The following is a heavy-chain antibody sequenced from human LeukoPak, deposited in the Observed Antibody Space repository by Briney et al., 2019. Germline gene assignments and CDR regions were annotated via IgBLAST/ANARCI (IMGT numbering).Heavy chain of an antibody. V-gene: IGHV4-39*01. CDR2: IYYSGST. CDR1: GGSISSSSYY. D-gene: IGHD2-21*02. CDR3: ARRSSHIVVVTGRSKYNWFDP. Sequence: PSETLSLTCTASGGSISSSSYYWGWIRQPPGKGLEWIGSIYYSGSTYYNPSLKSRVTISVDTSKNQFSLKLSSVTAADTAVYYCARRSSHIVVVTGRSKYNWFDPWGQGTLVTVSS. J-gene: IGHJ5*02.